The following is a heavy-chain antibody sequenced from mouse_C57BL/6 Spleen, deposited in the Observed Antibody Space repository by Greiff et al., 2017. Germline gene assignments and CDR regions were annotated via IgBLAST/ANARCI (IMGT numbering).Heavy chain of an antibody. CDR3: ARDEGENLYYCDY. CDR2: IYPGDGDT. V-gene: IGHV1-82*01. Sequence: VQRVESGPELVKPGASVKISCKASGYAFSSSWMNWVKQRPGKGLAWIGRIYPGDGDTNYNGKFKGTATLTADKSSSTAYMPLGSLTSKNSAVYFCARDEGENLYYCDYWGQGTTLTVSS. J-gene: IGHJ2*01. CDR1: GYAFSSSW.